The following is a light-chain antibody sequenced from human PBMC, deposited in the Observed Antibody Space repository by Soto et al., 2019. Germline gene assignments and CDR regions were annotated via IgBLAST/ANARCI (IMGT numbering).Light chain of an antibody. CDR2: GAS. V-gene: IGKV3-20*01. CDR1: QSVTSSY. J-gene: IGKJ4*01. CDR3: QQYSTSRLT. Sequence: EIVLTQSPGTLSLSPGERATLSCRASQSVTSSYLAWYQQKPGQAPRHLISGASSRATGIPDRFSGSGSGTDFTLTISRLEPEDFAVYYCQQYSTSRLTFGGGTKVEIK.